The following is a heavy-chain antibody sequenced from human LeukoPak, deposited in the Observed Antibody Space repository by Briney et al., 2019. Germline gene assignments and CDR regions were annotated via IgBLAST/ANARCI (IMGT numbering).Heavy chain of an antibody. CDR3: ARDDGVPAAGSYYGMDV. V-gene: IGHV3-21*01. D-gene: IGHD2-2*01. CDR1: GFTVSSNY. CDR2: ISSSSSYI. J-gene: IGHJ6*02. Sequence: GGSLRLSCAASGFTVSSNYMSWVRQAPGKGLEWVSSISSSSSYIYYADSVKGRFTISRDNAKNSLYLQMNSLRAEDTAVYYCARDDGVPAAGSYYGMDVWGQGTTVTVSS.